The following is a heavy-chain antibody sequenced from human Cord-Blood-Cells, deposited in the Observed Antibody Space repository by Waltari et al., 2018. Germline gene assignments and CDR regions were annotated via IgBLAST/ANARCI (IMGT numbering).Heavy chain of an antibody. CDR1: GFTFSSYA. D-gene: IGHD6-19*01. V-gene: IGHV3-30*04. Sequence: QVQLVESGGGVVQPGRSLRLSCAASGFTFSSYAMPWVRQAPGKGLEWVAVISYDGSNKYYADSVKGRFTISRDNSKNTLYLQMNSLRAEDTAVYYCARDWGSGWYYFDYWGQGTLVTVSS. CDR2: ISYDGSNK. J-gene: IGHJ4*02. CDR3: ARDWGSGWYYFDY.